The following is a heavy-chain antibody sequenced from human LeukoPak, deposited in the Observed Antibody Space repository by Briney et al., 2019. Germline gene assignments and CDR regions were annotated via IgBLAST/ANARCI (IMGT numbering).Heavy chain of an antibody. CDR2: ISWNSGSI. V-gene: IGHV3-9*01. CDR1: GFTFSSYA. J-gene: IGHJ4*02. D-gene: IGHD3-10*01. Sequence: SGGSLRLSCAASGFTFSSYAMHWVRQAPGKGLEWVSGISWNSGSIGYADSVKGRLTISRDNAKNSLYLQMNSLRAEDTAVYYCARDKWFGEPPFDYWGQGTLVTVSS. CDR3: ARDKWFGEPPFDY.